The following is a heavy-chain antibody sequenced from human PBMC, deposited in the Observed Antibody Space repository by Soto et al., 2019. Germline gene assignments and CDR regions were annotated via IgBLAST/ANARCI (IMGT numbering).Heavy chain of an antibody. CDR1: GFTVSSNY. CDR3: ARDSSGYYGMDV. J-gene: IGHJ6*02. CDR2: IYSGGST. V-gene: IGHV3-53*01. D-gene: IGHD3-22*01. Sequence: PGGSLRLSCAASGFTVSSNYMSWVRQAPGKGLEWVSVIYSGGSTYYADSVKGRFTISRDNSKNTLYLQMNSLRAEHTAVYYCARDSSGYYGMDVWGQGTTGTVSS.